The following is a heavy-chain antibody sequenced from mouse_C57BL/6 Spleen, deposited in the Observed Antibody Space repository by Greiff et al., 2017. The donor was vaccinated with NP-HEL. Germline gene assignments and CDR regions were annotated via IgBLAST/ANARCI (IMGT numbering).Heavy chain of an antibody. Sequence: DVMLVESEGGLVQPGSSMKLSCTASGFTFSDYYMAWVRQVPEKGLEWVANINYDGSSTYYLDSLKSRFIISRDNAKNILYLQMSSLKSEDTATYYCARASSYYGSSGFAYWGQGTLVTVSA. J-gene: IGHJ3*01. V-gene: IGHV5-16*01. CDR1: GFTFSDYY. CDR3: ARASSYYGSSGFAY. D-gene: IGHD1-1*01. CDR2: INYDGSST.